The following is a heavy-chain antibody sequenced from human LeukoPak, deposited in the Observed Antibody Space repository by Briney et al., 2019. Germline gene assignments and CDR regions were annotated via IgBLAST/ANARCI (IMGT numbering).Heavy chain of an antibody. CDR1: RFTFSSYA. CDR3: AKDMPAASTY. Sequence: SGGSLRLSCAASRFTFSSYAMSWVRQAPGKGLEWVSLISGDGGSTYYADSVKGRFTISRDNSKNSLYLQMNSLRTEDTALYYCAKDMPAASTYWGQGTLVTVSS. CDR2: ISGDGGST. V-gene: IGHV3-43*02. J-gene: IGHJ4*02. D-gene: IGHD6-13*01.